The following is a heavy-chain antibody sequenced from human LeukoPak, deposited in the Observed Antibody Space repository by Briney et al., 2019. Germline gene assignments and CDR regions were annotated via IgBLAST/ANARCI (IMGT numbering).Heavy chain of an antibody. CDR1: GFTFSNYA. D-gene: IGHD3-22*01. J-gene: IGHJ4*02. Sequence: GGSLRLSCAASGFTFSNYAMSWVRQAPGKGLEWVSGVSGSGGATYYADSVKGRFTISGDNSKNTLDLQMNSLRAEDTAIYYCAKELYYQDSSGSFDYWGQGTLVTVSS. V-gene: IGHV3-23*01. CDR3: AKELYYQDSSGSFDY. CDR2: VSGSGGAT.